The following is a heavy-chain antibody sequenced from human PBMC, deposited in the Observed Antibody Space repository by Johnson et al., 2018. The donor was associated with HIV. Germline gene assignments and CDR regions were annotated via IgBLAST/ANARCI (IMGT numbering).Heavy chain of an antibody. CDR2: ISYDGSNK. V-gene: IGHV3-30*19. D-gene: IGHD2-15*01. CDR3: AGGGIVVVYFDAFDI. Sequence: QVQLVESGGGLVQPGGSLRLSCAASGITVSSNYMTWVRQAPGKGLEWVAVISYDGSNKYYADSVKGRFTISRDNSKNTLYLQMKSMRAEDKAVYYCAGGGIVVVYFDAFDIWGQGTIVSFSS. J-gene: IGHJ3*02. CDR1: GITVSSNY.